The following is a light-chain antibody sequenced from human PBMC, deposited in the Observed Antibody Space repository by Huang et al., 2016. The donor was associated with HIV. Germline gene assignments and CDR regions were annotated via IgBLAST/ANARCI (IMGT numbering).Light chain of an antibody. Sequence: DIQMTQSPSSLSASVGDRVTIACQASQNINSDLNWYQQKPGKAPTLLIYIASNLASAAPSRFSGSGSGTDFTLTITTLQPEDLATYFCQQSHSTPWTFGLGTKVEI. CDR3: QQSHSTPWT. V-gene: IGKV1-39*01. CDR2: IAS. CDR1: QNINSD. J-gene: IGKJ1*01.